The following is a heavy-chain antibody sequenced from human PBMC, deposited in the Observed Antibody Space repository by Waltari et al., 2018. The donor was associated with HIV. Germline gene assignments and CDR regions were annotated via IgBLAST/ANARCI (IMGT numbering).Heavy chain of an antibody. CDR2: GDYIGTT. V-gene: IGHV4-39*07. D-gene: IGHD4-17*01. Sequence: QLQLQESGPGHVKPSATLSLICTVSGDSINSGLNYWAWIRQPRGKSREWISTGDYIGTTDSNPPVQRRGAMAVDTSKNQLSRSLTSVTAADTAVYFCARNTTSSPWFDAWGPGTLVTGSS. CDR1: GDSINSGLNY. J-gene: IGHJ5*02. CDR3: ARNTTSSPWFDA.